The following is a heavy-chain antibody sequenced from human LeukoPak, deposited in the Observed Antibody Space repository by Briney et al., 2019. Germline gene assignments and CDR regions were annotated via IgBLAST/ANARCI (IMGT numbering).Heavy chain of an antibody. Sequence: SETLSLTCTVSGYSISSGYYWGWIRQPPGKGLEWIGSIYHSGSTYYNPSLKSRVTISVDTSKNQFSLKLSSVTAADTAVYYCATMTTVTTGGVDPWGQGTLVTVSS. V-gene: IGHV4-38-2*02. J-gene: IGHJ5*02. CDR3: ATMTTVTTGGVDP. CDR1: GYSISSGYY. D-gene: IGHD4-17*01. CDR2: IYHSGST.